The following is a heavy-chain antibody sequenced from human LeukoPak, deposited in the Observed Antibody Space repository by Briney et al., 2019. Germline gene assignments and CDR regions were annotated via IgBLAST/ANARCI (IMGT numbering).Heavy chain of an antibody. Sequence: SESLTLPCTVSGCSIISTGSYWGWIPQPPGQGLVWFGSGYYSVSTSYSSSLKRRVTISVDTSRNQFSLKLSPVTAATPAEYFCARTESVVVAGRPKYNWFDPWGQGTLVTVSS. CDR2: GYYSVST. D-gene: IGHD2-15*01. V-gene: IGHV4-39*01. CDR1: GCSIISTGSY. J-gene: IGHJ5*02. CDR3: ARTESVVVAGRPKYNWFDP.